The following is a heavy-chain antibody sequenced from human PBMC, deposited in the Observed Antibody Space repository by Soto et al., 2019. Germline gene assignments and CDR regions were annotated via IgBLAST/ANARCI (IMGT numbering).Heavy chain of an antibody. CDR2: INTYNGNT. Sequence: ASVKVSCKASGYTFTNYGISWVRQAPGQGLEWMGWINTYNGNTNHAQKLQGRVTMTTDTSTSTAYMELRSLRSDDTAVYYCARGVGSGTYYNKYNRFAPWGQGTLVTVSS. D-gene: IGHD3-10*01. V-gene: IGHV1-18*01. CDR1: GYTFTNYG. CDR3: ARGVGSGTYYNKYNRFAP. J-gene: IGHJ5*02.